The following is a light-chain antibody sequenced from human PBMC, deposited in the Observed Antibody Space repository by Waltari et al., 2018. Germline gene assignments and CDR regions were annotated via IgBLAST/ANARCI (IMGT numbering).Light chain of an antibody. CDR1: SSNIGSDL. CDR3: VAWDHSLNAYV. J-gene: IGLJ1*01. V-gene: IGLV1-44*01. CDR2: KNN. Sequence: QSVLTQPPSASGTPGQRVTIPCSGGSSNIGSDLFHWYQQLPGTAPKLLNYKNNQRPSGVPDRFSGSKSGTSASLAISGLQSEDEADYYCVAWDHSLNAYVFGTGTKVSAL.